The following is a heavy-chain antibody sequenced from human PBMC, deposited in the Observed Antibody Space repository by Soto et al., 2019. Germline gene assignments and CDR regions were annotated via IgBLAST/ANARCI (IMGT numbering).Heavy chain of an antibody. CDR1: GGTFGSYA. V-gene: IGHV1-69*13. Sequence: SVKVSCKASGGTFGSYAISWVRQAPGKGLEWMGGIIPIFGTANYAQKFQGRVTITADESTSTAYMELSSLRSEDTAVYYCARGLSHSGYYNYFDYWGQGTLVTVSS. CDR2: IIPIFGTA. J-gene: IGHJ4*02. D-gene: IGHD3-22*01. CDR3: ARGLSHSGYYNYFDY.